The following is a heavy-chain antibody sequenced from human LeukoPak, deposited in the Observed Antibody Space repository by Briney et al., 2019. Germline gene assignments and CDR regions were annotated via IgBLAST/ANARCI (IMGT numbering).Heavy chain of an antibody. D-gene: IGHD2-15*01. Sequence: ASVKVFCKASGYTFTSYGISWVRQAPGQGLEWMGWISAYNGNTNYAQKLQGRVTMTTDTSTSTAYMELRSLRSDDTAVYYCARDPVYCSGGSCYGGYNWFGPWGQGTLVTVSS. CDR2: ISAYNGNT. J-gene: IGHJ5*02. CDR3: ARDPVYCSGGSCYGGYNWFGP. V-gene: IGHV1-18*01. CDR1: GYTFTSYG.